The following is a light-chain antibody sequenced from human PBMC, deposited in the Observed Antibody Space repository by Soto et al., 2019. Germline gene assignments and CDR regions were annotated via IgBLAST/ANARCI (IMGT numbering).Light chain of an antibody. CDR3: QQYNNWPPIT. CDR2: GAS. V-gene: IGKV3-15*01. J-gene: IGKJ5*01. CDR1: ESVRSY. Sequence: EVVMTQSPATLSVSPGERATLSCRASESVRSYLAWYQQKPGQAPRLLFYGASTRATGIPARFSGSGSGTEFTLTISSLQSEDFAIYYCQQYNNWPPITFGQGTRLEIK.